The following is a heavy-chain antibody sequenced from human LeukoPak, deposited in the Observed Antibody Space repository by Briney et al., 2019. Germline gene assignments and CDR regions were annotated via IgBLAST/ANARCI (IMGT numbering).Heavy chain of an antibody. CDR2: INPNNGGT. CDR3: ARALRSYLDY. D-gene: IGHD1-14*01. V-gene: IGHV1-2*06. Sequence: GASVKVSCKASGYTFTGYYIHWVRQAPGQGLEWMGRINPNNGGTNYAQKFQGRVTITRDTSASTAYMELSSLRSEDTAVYYCARALRSYLDYWGQGTLVTVSS. J-gene: IGHJ4*02. CDR1: GYTFTGYY.